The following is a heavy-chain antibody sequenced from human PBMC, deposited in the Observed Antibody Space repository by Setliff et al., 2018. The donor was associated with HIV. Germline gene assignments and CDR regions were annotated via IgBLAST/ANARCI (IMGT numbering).Heavy chain of an antibody. CDR3: AGPRGDEAFDI. Sequence: SVKVSCKASGGTSSTHAMNWVRQAPGQGLEWMGQIISILEITDYAQKFQGRLTITADEPTNTIYMELSGLRSEDTAVYYCAGPRGDEAFDIWGQRTMVTVSS. D-gene: IGHD3-10*01. V-gene: IGHV1-69*10. J-gene: IGHJ3*02. CDR1: GGTSSTHA. CDR2: IISILEIT.